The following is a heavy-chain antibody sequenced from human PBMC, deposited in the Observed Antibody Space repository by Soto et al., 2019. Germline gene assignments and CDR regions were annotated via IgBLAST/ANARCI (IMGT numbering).Heavy chain of an antibody. Sequence: SVKVSYQASGFTFTSSAVQWVRQARGQRLEWIGWIVVGSGNTNYAQKVQERVTITRDMSTSTAYMEPSSLRSEGTAVYYCAAGGLYYEFWSGYYPYYYGMDVWGQGTTVTV. CDR1: GFTFTSSA. J-gene: IGHJ6*02. CDR3: AAGGLYYEFWSGYYPYYYGMDV. V-gene: IGHV1-58*01. D-gene: IGHD3-3*01. CDR2: IVVGSGNT.